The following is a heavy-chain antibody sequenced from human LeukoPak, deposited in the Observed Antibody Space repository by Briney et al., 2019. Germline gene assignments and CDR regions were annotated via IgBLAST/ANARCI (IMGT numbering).Heavy chain of an antibody. CDR2: ISAYNGNT. Sequence: ASVKVSCKASGYTFTSYGISWVRQAPGQGLEWMGWISAYNGNTNYAQKFQGRVTLTTDTSTSTAYMEPRSLRSDDTAVYYCARESSSFFFDYWGQGTLVTVSS. V-gene: IGHV1-18*01. J-gene: IGHJ4*02. CDR3: ARESSSFFFDY. CDR1: GYTFTSYG. D-gene: IGHD6-6*01.